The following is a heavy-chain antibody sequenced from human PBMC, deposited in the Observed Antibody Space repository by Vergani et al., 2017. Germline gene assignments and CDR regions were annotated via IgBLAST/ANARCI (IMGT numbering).Heavy chain of an antibody. CDR3: ARTPRGARWALNWYFDL. CDR1: GGSISSSSYY. V-gene: IGHV4-39*07. J-gene: IGHJ2*01. D-gene: IGHD3-16*01. CDR2: IYYSGST. Sequence: QLQLQESGPGLVKPSETLSLTCTVSGGSISSSSYYWGWIRQPPGKGLEWIGSIYYSGSTYYNPSLKSRVTISVDTSKNQFSLKLSSVTAADTAVYYCARTPRGARWALNWYFDLWGRGTLVTVSS.